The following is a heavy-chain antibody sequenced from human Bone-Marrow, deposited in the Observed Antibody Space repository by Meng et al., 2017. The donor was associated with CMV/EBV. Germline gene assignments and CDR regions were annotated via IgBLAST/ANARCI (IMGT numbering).Heavy chain of an antibody. V-gene: IGHV1-8*01. J-gene: IGHJ4*02. CDR2: MNPNSGNT. CDR3: ARSITIFGGVDY. Sequence: ASVKVSCKASGYTFTSYDINWVRQATGQGLEWMGWMNPNSGNTGYAQKFQGRVTMTRNTSISTAYMELRSLRSDDTAVYYCARSITIFGGVDYWGQGTMVTVSS. D-gene: IGHD3-3*01. CDR1: GYTFTSYD.